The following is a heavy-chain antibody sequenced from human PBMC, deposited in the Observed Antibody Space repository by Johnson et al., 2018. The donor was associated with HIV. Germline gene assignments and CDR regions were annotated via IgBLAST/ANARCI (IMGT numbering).Heavy chain of an antibody. V-gene: IGHV3-30*04. CDR2: ISYDGRDA. CDR3: ARAAYVHYDILTGPPLEDAFDI. D-gene: IGHD3-9*01. Sequence: QVQLVESGGGLVQPGGSLRLSCAASGFTVSSYALHWVRQAPGKGLEWVAVISYDGRDAYYADSVKGRFTTSSANSKNTLYLQMNSLRAEDTAVYYCARAAYVHYDILTGPPLEDAFDIWGQGTMVTVSS. J-gene: IGHJ3*02. CDR1: GFTVSSYA.